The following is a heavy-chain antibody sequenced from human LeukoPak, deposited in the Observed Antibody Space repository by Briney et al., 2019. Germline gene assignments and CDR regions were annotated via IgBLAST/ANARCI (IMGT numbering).Heavy chain of an antibody. CDR2: IYTSGST. CDR1: GGSIGSYY. J-gene: IGHJ4*02. V-gene: IGHV4-4*09. CDR3: AMISSSWTY. D-gene: IGHD6-13*01. Sequence: SETLSLTCTVSGGSIGSYYWSWIRQPPGKGLEWIGYIYTSGSTNYNPSLKSRVTISVDTSKNQFSLKLSSVTAADTAVYYCAMISSSWTYWGQGTLVTVSS.